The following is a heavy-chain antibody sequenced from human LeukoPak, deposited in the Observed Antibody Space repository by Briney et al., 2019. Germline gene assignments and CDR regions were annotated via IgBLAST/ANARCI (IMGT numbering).Heavy chain of an antibody. CDR3: ARDPYSSGWNNWFDP. CDR2: IYYSGST. V-gene: IGHV4-59*01. D-gene: IGHD6-19*01. CDR1: GGSISSYY. Sequence: ETLSLTCTVSGGSISSYYWSWIRQPPGKGLEWIGYIYYSGSTNYNPSLKSRVTISVDTSKNQFSLKLSSVTAADTAVYYCARDPYSSGWNNWFDPWGQGTLVTVSS. J-gene: IGHJ5*02.